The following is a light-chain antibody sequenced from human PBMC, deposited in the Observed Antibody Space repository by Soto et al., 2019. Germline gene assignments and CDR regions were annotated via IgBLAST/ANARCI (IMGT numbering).Light chain of an antibody. Sequence: EIVLTQSPATLSLSPGERATLSCRASQSVSSYLAWYQQKPGQAPRLLIYDASNRATGIPARFSGSGSGTDVTLPISSLEPEDFAVYYCQQRSNWPLSCGGGTKVDIK. CDR3: QQRSNWPLS. J-gene: IGKJ4*01. CDR1: QSVSSY. V-gene: IGKV3-11*01. CDR2: DAS.